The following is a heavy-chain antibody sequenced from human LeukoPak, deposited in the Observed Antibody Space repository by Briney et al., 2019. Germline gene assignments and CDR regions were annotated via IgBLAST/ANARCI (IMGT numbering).Heavy chain of an antibody. CDR3: ASLVVPAAPGGPEQDN. J-gene: IGHJ4*02. V-gene: IGHV1-69*05. Sequence: ASVKVSCKASGGTFSSYAISWVRQAPGQGLEWMGGIIPIFGTANYAQKFQGRVTITTDESTSTAYMELSSLRSEDTAVYYCASLVVPAAPGGPEQDNWGQGTLVTVSS. D-gene: IGHD2-2*01. CDR2: IIPIFGTA. CDR1: GGTFSSYA.